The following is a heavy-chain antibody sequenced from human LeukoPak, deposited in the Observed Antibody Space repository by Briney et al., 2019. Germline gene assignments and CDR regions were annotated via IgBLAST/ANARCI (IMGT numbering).Heavy chain of an antibody. V-gene: IGHV3-7*04. CDR1: GFTFSYYW. CDR2: IKQDGSEK. Sequence: RGSLTLSCAASGFTFSYYWMNWVRQAPGKGLEWVANIKQDGSEKYYVDSVKGRFTISRDNGKNSLYLQMNSLRAEDTAVYYCARGQGALDYWGQGTLVTVSS. D-gene: IGHD1-26*01. CDR3: ARGQGALDY. J-gene: IGHJ4*02.